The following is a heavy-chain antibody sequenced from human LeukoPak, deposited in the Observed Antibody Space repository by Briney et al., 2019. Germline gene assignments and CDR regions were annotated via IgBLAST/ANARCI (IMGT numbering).Heavy chain of an antibody. CDR1: GFTFSSYA. D-gene: IGHD2/OR15-2a*01. CDR2: TSYDGGNK. CDR3: ARDEGNHLFDY. J-gene: IGHJ4*02. Sequence: GRSLRLSCAASGFTFSSYAMHWVRQAPGKGLEWVAVTSYDGGNKYYADSVKGRFTISRDNSKNTLYLQMNSLRAEDTAVYYCARDEGNHLFDYWGQGTLVIVSS. V-gene: IGHV3-30-3*01.